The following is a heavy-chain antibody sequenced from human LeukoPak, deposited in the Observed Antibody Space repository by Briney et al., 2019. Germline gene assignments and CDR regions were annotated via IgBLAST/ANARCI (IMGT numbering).Heavy chain of an antibody. J-gene: IGHJ4*02. CDR1: GGPISSYY. Sequence: PSETLSLTCTVSGGPISSYYWSWIRQPAGKGLEWIGQIYSSGGTNYSPSLKSRVTMSVDTSKNQFSLKLSSVTAADTGVYYCARVYTSSWYYFDYWGQGTLVTVSS. CDR3: ARVYTSSWYYFDY. V-gene: IGHV4-4*07. CDR2: IYSSGGT. D-gene: IGHD6-13*01.